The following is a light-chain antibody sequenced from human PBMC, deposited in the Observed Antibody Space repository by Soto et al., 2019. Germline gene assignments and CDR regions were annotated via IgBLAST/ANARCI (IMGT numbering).Light chain of an antibody. CDR2: FVS. Sequence: DIVMTQSPLSLSVTPGEPASISCRSSQSLLHSNGYNYLDWYLQKPGQSPQLLIYFVSNRASGVPDRFSGSGPGTDFTLKISRVEPEDVGVYYCMQALQTRTFGQGTKVAIK. V-gene: IGKV2-28*01. J-gene: IGKJ1*01. CDR1: QSLLHSNGYNY. CDR3: MQALQTRT.